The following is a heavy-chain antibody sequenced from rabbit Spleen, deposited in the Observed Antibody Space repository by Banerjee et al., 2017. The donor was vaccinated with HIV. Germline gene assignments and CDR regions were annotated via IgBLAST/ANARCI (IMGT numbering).Heavy chain of an antibody. CDR1: GFSFTDKDV. CDR2: ITIGSTGNS. D-gene: IGHD8-1*01. CDR3: ARGIASSNYGDL. J-gene: IGHJ4*01. Sequence: QSLEESGGDLVKPEGSLTLTCTASGFSFTDKDVMCWVRQAPGAGVEWIACITIGSTGNSYYANWAKGRFTISKTSSTVDLKMTSLTAADTATYFCARGIASSNYGDLWGPGTLVTVS. V-gene: IGHV1S40*01.